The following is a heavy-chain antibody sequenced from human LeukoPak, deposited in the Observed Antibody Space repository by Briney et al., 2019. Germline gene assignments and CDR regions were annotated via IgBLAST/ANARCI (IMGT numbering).Heavy chain of an antibody. D-gene: IGHD1-26*01. CDR2: IYYSGST. Sequence: SETLSLTCTVSGGSISSSSYYWGWIRQPPGKGLEWIGSIYYSGSTYYNPSLKSRVTISVDTSKNQFSLKLSSVTAADTAVYYCARVRGYSGSYRDGMDVWGQGTTVTVSS. CDR3: ARVRGYSGSYRDGMDV. V-gene: IGHV4-39*01. CDR1: GGSISSSSYY. J-gene: IGHJ6*02.